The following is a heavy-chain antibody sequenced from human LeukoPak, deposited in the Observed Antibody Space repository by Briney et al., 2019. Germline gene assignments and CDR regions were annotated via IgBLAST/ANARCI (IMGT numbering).Heavy chain of an antibody. D-gene: IGHD1-7*01. CDR1: GYRFTDYW. CDR3: ARGAAGTTPDYYYFGLDV. V-gene: IGHV5-51*01. CDR2: IYPGDSDT. Sequence: GESLNISCKGSGYRFTDYWIGWVRQMPGKGLEWMGIIYPGDSDTTYSPSFQGQVTISADKSLNTAHLQWSSLKASDTAMYYCARGAAGTTPDYYYFGLDVWGQGTTVTVSS. J-gene: IGHJ6*02.